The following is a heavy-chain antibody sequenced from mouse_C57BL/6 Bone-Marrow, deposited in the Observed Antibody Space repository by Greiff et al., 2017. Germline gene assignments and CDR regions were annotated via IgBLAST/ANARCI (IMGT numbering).Heavy chain of an antibody. CDR3: ASFYDGYSQAWFAY. CDR1: GFTFSDYG. D-gene: IGHD2-3*01. Sequence: EVMLVESGGGLVKPGGSLKLSCAASGFTFSDYGMHWVRQAPEKGLEWVAYISSGSSTIYYADTVKGRFTISRDNAKNTLFLQMTSLRSEDTAMYYCASFYDGYSQAWFAYWGQGTLVTVSA. CDR2: ISSGSSTI. V-gene: IGHV5-17*01. J-gene: IGHJ3*01.